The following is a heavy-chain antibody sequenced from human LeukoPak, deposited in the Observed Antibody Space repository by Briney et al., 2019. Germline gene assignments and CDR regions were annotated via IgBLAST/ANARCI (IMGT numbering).Heavy chain of an antibody. CDR3: ARVIVTATHVPDAFDL. J-gene: IGHJ3*01. CDR2: VHHTRSD. CDR1: GYSISAGYF. Sequence: PSETLSLTCAISGYSISAGYFWGWIRQPPVKGLEWIGSVHHTRSDYYNPSLKSRVTIAIDTSKNHFSLNLTSVTAADTAVFFCARVIVTATHVPDAFDLWGQGILVTVSS. V-gene: IGHV4-38-2*01. D-gene: IGHD1-26*01.